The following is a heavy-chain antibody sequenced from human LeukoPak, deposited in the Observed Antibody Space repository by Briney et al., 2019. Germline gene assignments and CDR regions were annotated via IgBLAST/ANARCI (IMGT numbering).Heavy chain of an antibody. J-gene: IGHJ5*02. CDR3: ARSWSSGWYWFDP. Sequence: SETLSLTCSVSGGSISIYYWSWVPQPPGKGLEWIGYIYHSGSTNYNPSLKSRVTMSQDLSKNQLSLRLTSVTAADTAVYYCARSWSSGWYWFDPWGQGTLVTVSS. CDR2: IYHSGST. D-gene: IGHD6-19*01. V-gene: IGHV4-59*01. CDR1: GGSISIYY.